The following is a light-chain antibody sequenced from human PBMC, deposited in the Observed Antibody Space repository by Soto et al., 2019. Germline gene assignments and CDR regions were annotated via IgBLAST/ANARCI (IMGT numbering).Light chain of an antibody. CDR2: GAS. CDR3: QQYGSSIT. J-gene: IGKJ5*01. V-gene: IGKV3-20*01. CDR1: QSVSSSY. Sequence: LLSTPFSGTLSFFSGERATHSCRARQSVSSSYLAWYKQKPGQAPRLLIYGASSRATGIPDRFSGSGSGTDFTLTIRRLAPDDFAVYYCQQYGSSITFGQGTKVDIK.